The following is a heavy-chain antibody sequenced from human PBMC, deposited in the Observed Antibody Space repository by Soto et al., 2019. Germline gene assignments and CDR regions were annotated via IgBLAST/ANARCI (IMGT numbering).Heavy chain of an antibody. J-gene: IGHJ4*02. CDR1: GSPFSTYE. V-gene: IGHV1-8*01. CDR3: ARGPRESGEWLLFDY. D-gene: IGHD3-3*01. CDR2: MNQDNGNT. Sequence: GASVKASCKASGSPFSTYEINWVRRAAGQGLKWRGRMNQDNGNTGYAQKFQDGVTMTRNTSISTAYMELSSLRSDDTAVYYCARGPRESGEWLLFDYWGQGALVTVSS.